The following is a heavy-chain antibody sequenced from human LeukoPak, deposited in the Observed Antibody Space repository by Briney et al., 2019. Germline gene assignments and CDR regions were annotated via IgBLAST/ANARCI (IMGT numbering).Heavy chain of an antibody. D-gene: IGHD5-12*01. V-gene: IGHV4-38-2*01. Sequence: KPSETLSLTCAVSGFSISSGDYWGWVRQPPGKGLEWIGTIYHTGTTYYNPSLKSRVTISVDTSKNQFSLKLSSVTAADTAVYYCASAGATGYYYYMDVWGKGTTVTVSS. CDR3: ASAGATGYYYYMDV. J-gene: IGHJ6*03. CDR1: GFSISSGDY. CDR2: IYHTGTT.